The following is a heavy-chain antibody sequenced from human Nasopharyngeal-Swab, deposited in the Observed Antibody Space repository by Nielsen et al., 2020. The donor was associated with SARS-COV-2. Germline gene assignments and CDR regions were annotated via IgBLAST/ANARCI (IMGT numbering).Heavy chain of an antibody. Sequence: SETLSFTCAVSGGSISSGGYSWSWIRQPPGKGLEWIGYIYHSGSTYYNPSLKSRVTISVDRSKNQFSLKLSSVTAADTAVYYCARVITMVRGVIINPPRDYYYMDVWGKGTTVTVSS. CDR2: IYHSGST. V-gene: IGHV4-30-2*01. D-gene: IGHD3-10*01. J-gene: IGHJ6*03. CDR1: GGSISSGGYS. CDR3: ARVITMVRGVIINPPRDYYYMDV.